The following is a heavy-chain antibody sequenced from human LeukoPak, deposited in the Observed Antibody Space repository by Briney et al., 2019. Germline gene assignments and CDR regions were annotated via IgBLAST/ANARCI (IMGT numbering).Heavy chain of an antibody. CDR2: IIPIFGTA. CDR1: GGTFSSYA. V-gene: IGHV1-69*13. D-gene: IGHD6-13*01. Sequence: SVKVSCKASGGTFSSYAISWVRQAPGQGLEWMGGIIPIFGTANYAQKFQGRVTITADESTSTAYMELSSLRSEDTAVYYCARGREVIAAAASTDDYWGQGTLVTVSS. J-gene: IGHJ4*02. CDR3: ARGREVIAAAASTDDY.